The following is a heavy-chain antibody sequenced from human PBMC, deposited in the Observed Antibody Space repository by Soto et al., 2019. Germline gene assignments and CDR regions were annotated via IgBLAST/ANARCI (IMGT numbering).Heavy chain of an antibody. CDR3: AKDLWFGYPTRGLFDY. J-gene: IGHJ4*02. Sequence: VQLVESGGGVSQPGRSLRLSCAASGFTFSSYGMHCVRQAPGKGLEWVAVITYDGSNKYYADSVKGRFTISRDNSKNTLYLQMNRLRAKDTAVYYCAKDLWFGYPTRGLFDYWGQGTLVTVSS. D-gene: IGHD3-10*01. CDR2: ITYDGSNK. V-gene: IGHV3-30*18. CDR1: GFTFSSYG.